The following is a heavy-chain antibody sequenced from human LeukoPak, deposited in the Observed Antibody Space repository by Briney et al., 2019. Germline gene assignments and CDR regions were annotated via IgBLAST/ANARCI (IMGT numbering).Heavy chain of an antibody. CDR2: INGDGSST. J-gene: IGHJ4*02. Sequence: PGGSLRLSCVASGFTFSSYWMHWVRQVPGKGLVWVSRINGDGSSTSYADSVKGRFTISRDNAKNSLYLQMNSLRAEDTAVYYCARGHGYYVSHFDYWGQGTLVTVSS. CDR3: ARGHGYYVSHFDY. CDR1: GFTFSSYW. V-gene: IGHV3-74*01. D-gene: IGHD1-26*01.